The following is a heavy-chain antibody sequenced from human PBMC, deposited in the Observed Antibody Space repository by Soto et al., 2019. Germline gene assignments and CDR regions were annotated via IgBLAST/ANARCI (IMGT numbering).Heavy chain of an antibody. CDR3: AKGGSSGWSVFDY. Sequence: PGGSLRLSCASSGFTFSSYAMSWVRQAPGKGLEWVSAISGSGGSTYYADSVKGRFTISRDNSKNTLYLQMNSLRAEDTAVYYCAKGGSSGWSVFDYWGQGTLVTVSS. V-gene: IGHV3-23*01. CDR1: GFTFSSYA. CDR2: ISGSGGST. J-gene: IGHJ4*02. D-gene: IGHD6-19*01.